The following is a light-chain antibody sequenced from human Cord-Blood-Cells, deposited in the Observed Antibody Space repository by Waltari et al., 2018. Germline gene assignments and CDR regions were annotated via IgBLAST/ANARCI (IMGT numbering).Light chain of an antibody. CDR1: SSNIGAGYG. Sequence: QSVLTQPPSVSWAPGQRAPIPCPGSSSNIGAGYGVHWYQQLPGTAPQLLIYGNSNRPSGVPNRCSGSKSGTSASLAITGLQAEDEADYYCQSYDSSLSGSVFGGGTKLTVL. CDR2: GNS. J-gene: IGLJ2*01. CDR3: QSYDSSLSGSV. V-gene: IGLV1-40*01.